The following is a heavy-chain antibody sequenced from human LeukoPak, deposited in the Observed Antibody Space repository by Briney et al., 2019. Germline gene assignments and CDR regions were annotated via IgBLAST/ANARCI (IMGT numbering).Heavy chain of an antibody. V-gene: IGHV3-74*01. Sequence: GGSLRLSCAASGFAFSAYWMHWVRQAPGKGLEWVSRINEDATTITYADSVKGRFIISRDNSKKSLYLQKNNLRAEDTAVYYCVRDLILVWTPGDDFDFWGQGTLVIVSS. CDR1: GFAFSAYW. CDR3: VRDLILVWTPGDDFDF. J-gene: IGHJ4*02. CDR2: INEDATTI. D-gene: IGHD3-16*01.